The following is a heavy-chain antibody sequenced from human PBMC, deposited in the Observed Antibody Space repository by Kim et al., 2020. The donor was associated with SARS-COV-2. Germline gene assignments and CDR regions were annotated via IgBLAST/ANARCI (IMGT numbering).Heavy chain of an antibody. Sequence: SETLSLTCTVSGGSISSSSYYWGWIRQPPGKGLEWIGSIYYSGSTYYNPSLKSRVTISVDTSKNQFSLKLSSVTAADTAVYYCARQGGHATDYWGQGTLVTVSS. J-gene: IGHJ4*02. CDR1: GGSISSSSYY. CDR3: ARQGGHATDY. CDR2: IYYSGST. D-gene: IGHD1-26*01. V-gene: IGHV4-39*01.